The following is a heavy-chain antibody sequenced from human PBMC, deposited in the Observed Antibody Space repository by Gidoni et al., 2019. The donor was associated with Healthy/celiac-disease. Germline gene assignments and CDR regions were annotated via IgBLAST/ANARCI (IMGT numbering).Heavy chain of an antibody. CDR3: ANLLAVGMIVVAHFQH. J-gene: IGHJ1*01. CDR1: GFTFSSYA. V-gene: IGHV3-23*01. D-gene: IGHD3-22*01. Sequence: EVQLLESGGGLVQPGGSLRLSCAASGFTFSSYAMSWVRQAPGKGLEWVSAISGSGGSTYYADSVKGRFTISRDNSKNTLYLQMNSLRAEDTAVYYCANLLAVGMIVVAHFQHWGQGTLVTVSS. CDR2: ISGSGGST.